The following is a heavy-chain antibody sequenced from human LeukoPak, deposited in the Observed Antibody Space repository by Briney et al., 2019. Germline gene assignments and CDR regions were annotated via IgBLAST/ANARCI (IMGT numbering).Heavy chain of an antibody. Sequence: SVKLSCKASGGTFTSYAISWVRQAPGQGLEWRGRIIPIFGIANYAKKFQGRITITADKSPSTAYMERSSLRSEDPAVYSCASSYCSSTSCYMGGGGTYYFDYWGQGTLVTVSS. CDR1: GGTFTSYA. D-gene: IGHD2-2*02. V-gene: IGHV1-69*04. J-gene: IGHJ4*02. CDR3: ASSYCSSTSCYMGGGGTYYFDY. CDR2: IIPIFGIA.